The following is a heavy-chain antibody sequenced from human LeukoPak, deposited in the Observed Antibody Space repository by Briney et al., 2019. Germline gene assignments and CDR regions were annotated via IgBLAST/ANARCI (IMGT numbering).Heavy chain of an antibody. CDR3: ARAVRLERRPYYFDY. D-gene: IGHD1-1*01. CDR1: GGSVSSGSYY. V-gene: IGHV4-61*01. CDR2: IYYSGST. Sequence: SETLSLTCTVSGGSVSSGSYYWSWIRQPPGKGLEWIGYIYYSGSTYYNPSLKSRVTISVDTSKNQFSLKLSSLTAADRAVYYCARAVRLERRPYYFDYWGQGTLVTVSS. J-gene: IGHJ4*02.